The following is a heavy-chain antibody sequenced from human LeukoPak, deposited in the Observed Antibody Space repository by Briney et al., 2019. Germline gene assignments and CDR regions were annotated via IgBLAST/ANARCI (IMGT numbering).Heavy chain of an antibody. CDR3: AKESQQITMIVVVITPYFDY. J-gene: IGHJ4*02. Sequence: GGSLRLSRAASGFTFSSYGMHWVRQAPGKGLEWVAFIRYDGSNKYYADSVKGRFTISRDNSKNTLYLQMNSLRAEDTAVYYCAKESQQITMIVVVITPYFDYWGQGTLVTVSS. CDR2: IRYDGSNK. V-gene: IGHV3-30*02. D-gene: IGHD3-22*01. CDR1: GFTFSSYG.